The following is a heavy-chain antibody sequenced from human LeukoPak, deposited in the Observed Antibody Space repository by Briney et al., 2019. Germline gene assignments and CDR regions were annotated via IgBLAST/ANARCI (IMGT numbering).Heavy chain of an antibody. V-gene: IGHV1-69*13. CDR3: ARAVLIEMATINYYYYMDV. J-gene: IGHJ6*03. D-gene: IGHD5-24*01. CDR2: IIHIFGTA. CDR1: GGTFSSYA. Sequence: SVKVSCKASGGTFSSYAISWVRQAPGQGLEWMGGIIHIFGTANYAQKFQGRVTITADESTSTAYMELSSLRSEDTAVYYCARAVLIEMATINYYYYMDVWGKGTTVTVSS.